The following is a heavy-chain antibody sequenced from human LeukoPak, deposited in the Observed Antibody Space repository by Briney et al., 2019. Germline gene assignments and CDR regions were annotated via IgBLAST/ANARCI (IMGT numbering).Heavy chain of an antibody. V-gene: IGHV3-48*03. CDR2: ISSSGSTI. J-gene: IGHJ4*02. D-gene: IGHD1-26*01. CDR1: GFTFSSYE. CDR3: ARDPVGAPIGDYFDY. Sequence: PGGSLRLSCAASGFTFSSYEMNWVRQAPGKGLEGVSYISSSGSTIYYADSVKGRFTISRDNAKNSLYLQMNSLRAEDTAVYYCARDPVGAPIGDYFDYWGQGTLVTVSS.